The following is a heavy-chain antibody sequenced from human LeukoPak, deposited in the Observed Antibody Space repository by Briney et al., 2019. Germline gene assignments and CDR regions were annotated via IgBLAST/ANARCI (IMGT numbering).Heavy chain of an antibody. D-gene: IGHD2-21*02. J-gene: IGHJ4*02. CDR2: IWYDGSNK. CDR3: ARDGDGEIDY. Sequence: GGSLRLSCAASGFTFSSYAMHWVRQAPGKGLEWVAVIWYDGSNKYYADSVKGRFTISRDNSKNTLYLQMNSLRAEDTAVYCCARDGDGEIDYWGQGTLVTVSS. V-gene: IGHV3-33*01. CDR1: GFTFSSYA.